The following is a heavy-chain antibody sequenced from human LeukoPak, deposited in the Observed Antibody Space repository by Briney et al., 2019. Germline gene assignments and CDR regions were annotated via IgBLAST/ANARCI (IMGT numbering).Heavy chain of an antibody. CDR1: GFTVSNNY. Sequence: PGGSLRLSCAASGFTVSNNYMSWVRQAPGKGLEWVSIIYSGGPTYYGDSVKGRFTISRDNSKNTVYLQMNSLRAEDTAVYYCARDRGGDSSGYPLHWGQGTLVTVSS. V-gene: IGHV3-66*01. CDR2: IYSGGPT. D-gene: IGHD3-22*01. J-gene: IGHJ4*02. CDR3: ARDRGGDSSGYPLH.